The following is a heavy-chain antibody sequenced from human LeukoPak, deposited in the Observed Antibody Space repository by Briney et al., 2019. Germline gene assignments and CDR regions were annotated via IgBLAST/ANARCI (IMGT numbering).Heavy chain of an antibody. D-gene: IGHD2-2*03. CDR2: IYYSGST. CDR1: GGSISSYY. CDR3: ARHRGYCSSTSCSYNWFDP. Sequence: PSETLSLTCTVSGGSISSYYWTWIRQPPGKGLEWIRYIYYSGSTKYNPSLKSRVTMSVDTSKNRFSLKLSSVTAADTAVYYCARHRGYCSSTSCSYNWFDPWGQGTLVTVSS. J-gene: IGHJ5*02. V-gene: IGHV4-59*08.